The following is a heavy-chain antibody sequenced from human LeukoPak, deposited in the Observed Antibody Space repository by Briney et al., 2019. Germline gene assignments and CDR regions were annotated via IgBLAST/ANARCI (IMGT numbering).Heavy chain of an antibody. CDR1: GGPFSGYY. D-gene: IGHD6-6*01. V-gene: IGHV4-34*01. Sequence: SETLSLTCAVYGGPFSGYYWSWIRQPPGKGLEWIGEINHSGSTNYNPSLKSRVTISVDTSKNQFSLKLSSVTAADTAVYYCARGRVPRRWFDPWGQGTLVTVSS. CDR3: ARGRVPRRWFDP. CDR2: INHSGST. J-gene: IGHJ5*02.